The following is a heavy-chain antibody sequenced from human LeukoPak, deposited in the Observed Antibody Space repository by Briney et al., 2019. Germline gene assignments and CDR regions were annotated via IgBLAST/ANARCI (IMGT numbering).Heavy chain of an antibody. V-gene: IGHV4-59*01. Sequence: KSSETLSLTCTVSGGSISSYYWSWIRQPPGKGLEWIGYIYYSGSTNYNPSLKSRVTISVDTSKNQFSLKLSSVTAADTAVYYCARDVLGYCSGGSCYFDYWGQGTLVTVSS. CDR2: IYYSGST. CDR1: GGSISSYY. CDR3: ARDVLGYCSGGSCYFDY. D-gene: IGHD2-15*01. J-gene: IGHJ4*02.